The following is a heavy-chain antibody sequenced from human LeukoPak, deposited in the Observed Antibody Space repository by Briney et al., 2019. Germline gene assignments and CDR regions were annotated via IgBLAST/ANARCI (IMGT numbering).Heavy chain of an antibody. J-gene: IGHJ4*02. V-gene: IGHV4-34*01. D-gene: IGHD2-2*01. CDR1: GGSFSGYY. Sequence: PSETLSLTCAVYGGSFSGYYWSWIRQPPGKGLEWIGEINHSGSTNYNPSLKIRVTISVDTSKNQFSLKLSSVTAADTAVYYCARAGRSRLIVVVPAAPDYWGQGTLVTVSS. CDR2: INHSGST. CDR3: ARAGRSRLIVVVPAAPDY.